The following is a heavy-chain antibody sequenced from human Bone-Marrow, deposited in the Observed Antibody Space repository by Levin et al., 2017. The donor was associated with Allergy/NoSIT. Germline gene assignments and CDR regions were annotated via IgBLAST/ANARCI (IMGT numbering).Heavy chain of an antibody. CDR2: IWYDGSNK. D-gene: IGHD3-9*01. CDR3: ARGLSQGPPFYDILTGKADQLDY. Sequence: LSLTCAASGFTFSSYGMHWVRQAPGKGLEWVAVIWYDGSNKYYADSVKGRFTISRDNSKNTLYLQMNSLRAEDTAVYYCARGLSQGPPFYDILTGKADQLDYWGQGTLVTVSS. V-gene: IGHV3-33*01. CDR1: GFTFSSYG. J-gene: IGHJ4*02.